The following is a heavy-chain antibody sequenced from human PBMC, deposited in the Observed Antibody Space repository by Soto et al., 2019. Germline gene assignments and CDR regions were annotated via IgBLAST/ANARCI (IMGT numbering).Heavy chain of an antibody. CDR2: IYYSGST. Sequence: PSESLDLGCAVSGGCVRSSSYDWGWIRQPPGKGLEWMGSIYYSGSTYYNPSLKSRVTISVDTSKNQFSLKLSSVTAADTAVYYCARAPGDYFDYWGQATLVTVSS. J-gene: IGHJ4*02. CDR1: GGCVRSSSYD. CDR3: ARAPGDYFDY. V-gene: IGHV4-39*07.